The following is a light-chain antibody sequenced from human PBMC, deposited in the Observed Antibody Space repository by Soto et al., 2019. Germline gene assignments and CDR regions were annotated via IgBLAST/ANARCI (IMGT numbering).Light chain of an antibody. J-gene: IGKJ1*01. CDR3: QQYTSYPWT. Sequence: IQMTQYPSSLSASVGDRVTITCRASQRIGTYLNWYQQRPGKAPKLLIYDASTLHSGVPPRFSGSGSGTEFTLTISSLQPDDFATYYCQQYTSYPWTFGQGTKVDIK. CDR2: DAS. V-gene: IGKV1-39*01. CDR1: QRIGTY.